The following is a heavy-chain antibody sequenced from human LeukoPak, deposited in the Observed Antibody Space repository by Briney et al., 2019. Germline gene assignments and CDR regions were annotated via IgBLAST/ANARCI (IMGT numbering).Heavy chain of an antibody. D-gene: IGHD7-27*01. CDR1: GGSISSGLYY. CDR3: ARRRPWGLSRYFDY. V-gene: IGHV4-61*02. J-gene: IGHJ4*01. Sequence: PSETLSLTCTVSGGSISSGLYYWSWIRQPAGKGLEWIGRIYTSGSTNYNPSLKSRVTISLDTSKNQFSLKLSSVTAADTAVYYCARRRPWGLSRYFDYWGQEPWSPSPQ. CDR2: IYTSGST.